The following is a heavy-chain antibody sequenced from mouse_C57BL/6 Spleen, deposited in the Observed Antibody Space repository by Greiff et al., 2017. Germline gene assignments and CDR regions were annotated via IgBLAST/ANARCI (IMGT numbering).Heavy chain of an antibody. Sequence: EVQRVESGEGLVKPGGSLKLSCAASGFTFSSYAMSWVRQTPEKRLEWVAYISSGGDYLYYADTVKGRFTISRDNARNTLYLQMSSLKSEDTAMYYCTRETLQRAMDYWGQGTSVTVSS. CDR3: TRETLQRAMDY. CDR1: GFTFSSYA. V-gene: IGHV5-9-1*02. J-gene: IGHJ4*01. D-gene: IGHD2-1*01. CDR2: ISSGGDYL.